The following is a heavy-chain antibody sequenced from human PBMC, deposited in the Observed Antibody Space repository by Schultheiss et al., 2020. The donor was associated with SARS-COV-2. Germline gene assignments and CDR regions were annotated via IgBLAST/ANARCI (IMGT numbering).Heavy chain of an antibody. CDR3: ARRSFYDILTGYYRYNWFDP. Sequence: SETLSLTCTVSGGSISSYYWSWIRQPPGKGLEWIGYIYYSGSTNYNPSLKSRVTISVDTSKNQFSLKLSSVTAADTAVYYCARRSFYDILTGYYRYNWFDPWGQGTLVTVSS. CDR2: IYYSGST. D-gene: IGHD3-9*01. V-gene: IGHV4-59*08. CDR1: GGSISSYY. J-gene: IGHJ5*02.